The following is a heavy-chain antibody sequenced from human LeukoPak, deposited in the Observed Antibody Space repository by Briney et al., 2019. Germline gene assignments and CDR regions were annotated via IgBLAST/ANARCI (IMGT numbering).Heavy chain of an antibody. D-gene: IGHD2-2*01. J-gene: IGHJ3*02. V-gene: IGHV3-21*01. CDR1: GFTFSSYS. Sequence: GGSLRLSCAASGFTFSSYSMNWVRQAPGKGLEWVSSISSSSYIYYADSVKGRFTISRDNAKNSLYLQMNSLRAEDTAVYYCARSPEDIVVVPAASGAFDIWGQGAMVTVPS. CDR3: ARSPEDIVVVPAASGAFDI. CDR2: ISSSSYI.